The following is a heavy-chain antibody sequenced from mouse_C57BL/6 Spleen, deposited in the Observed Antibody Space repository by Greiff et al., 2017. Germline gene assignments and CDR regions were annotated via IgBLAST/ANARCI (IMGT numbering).Heavy chain of an antibody. CDR2: IYPGGGYT. J-gene: IGHJ1*03. CDR3: ARKGTTVVAHWYFDV. D-gene: IGHD1-1*01. CDR1: GYTFTNYW. Sequence: QVHVKQSGAELVRPGTSVKMSCKASGYTFTNYWIGWAKQRPGHGLEWIGDIYPGGGYTNYNEKFKGKATLTADKSSSTAYMQFSSLTSEDSAIYYCARKGTTVVAHWYFDVWGTGTTVTVSS. V-gene: IGHV1-63*01.